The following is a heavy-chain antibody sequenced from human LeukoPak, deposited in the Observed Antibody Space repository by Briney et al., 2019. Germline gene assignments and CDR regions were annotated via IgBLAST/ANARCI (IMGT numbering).Heavy chain of an antibody. CDR3: ARDLRNYYGSSGYQPFDY. CDR2: INPNSGGT. CDR1: GYTFTGYY. J-gene: IGHJ4*02. Sequence: ASVKVSCKASGYTFTGYYMHWVRQAPGQGLEWMGWINPNSGGTNYAQKFQGRVTMTRDTSISTAYMELSRLRSDDTAVYYCARDLRNYYGSSGYQPFDYWGQGTLVTVSS. V-gene: IGHV1-2*02. D-gene: IGHD3-22*01.